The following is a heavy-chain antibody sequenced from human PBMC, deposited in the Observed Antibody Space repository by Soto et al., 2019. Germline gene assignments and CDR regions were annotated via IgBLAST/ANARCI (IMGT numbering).Heavy chain of an antibody. CDR2: ISYDGSED. CDR3: VKETAGTGNFDY. D-gene: IGHD6-13*01. J-gene: IGHJ4*02. V-gene: IGHV3-30*18. CDR1: GFTFSTFG. Sequence: QVQLVESGGGVVQPGGSLRLSCAASGFTFSTFGMHWVRQAPGKGLEWVAIISYDGSEDYYADSLKSRFTVSRDNSKNSLSLQMDSLRAEYMAVYYCVKETAGTGNFDYWGQGTVVHVSS.